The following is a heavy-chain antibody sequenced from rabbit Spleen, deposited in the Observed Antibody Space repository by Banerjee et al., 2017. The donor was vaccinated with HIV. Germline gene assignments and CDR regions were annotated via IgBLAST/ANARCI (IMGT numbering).Heavy chain of an antibody. CDR1: GFTLSSYY. CDR3: ARDGAGGSYFAL. Sequence: QVLESGGGLVKPEGSLKLSCKASGFTLSSYYMNWVRQAPGKGLEWIGYIDPVFGITYYANWVNGRFSISRENAQNTVFLQMTSLTAADTATYFCARDGAGGSYFALWGQGTLVTVS. D-gene: IGHD8-1*01. CDR2: IDPVFGIT. V-gene: IGHV1S7*01. J-gene: IGHJ3*01.